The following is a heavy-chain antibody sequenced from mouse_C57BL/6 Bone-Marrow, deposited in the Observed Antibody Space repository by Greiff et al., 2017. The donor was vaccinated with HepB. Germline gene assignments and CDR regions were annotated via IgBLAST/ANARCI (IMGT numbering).Heavy chain of an antibody. CDR1: GFTFSDYY. CDR3: ARQGTIVTTGYYAMDY. D-gene: IGHD2-5*01. J-gene: IGHJ4*01. V-gene: IGHV5-12*01. Sequence: DVQLQESGGGLVQPGGSLKLSCAASGFTFSDYYMYWVRQTPEKRLEWVAYISNGGGSTYYPDTVKGRFTISRDNANNTLYLQMSRLKSEDTAMYYCARQGTIVTTGYYAMDYWGQGTSVTVSS. CDR2: ISNGGGST.